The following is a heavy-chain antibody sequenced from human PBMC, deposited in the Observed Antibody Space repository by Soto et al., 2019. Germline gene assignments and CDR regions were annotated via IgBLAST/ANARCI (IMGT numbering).Heavy chain of an antibody. CDR1: GGSVGSGRHY. J-gene: IGHJ4*02. CDR2: IHDSGTT. V-gene: IGHV4-61*01. Sequence: QVQLQESGPGLVKPSETLSLTCTVSGGSVGSGRHYWSWIRQPPGKVPEWIGYIHDSGTTNYVSTLKSRVSISADPSRNQFFLKVYSGTAADTALYYGARGWDAGYWGQGTLVTVSS. D-gene: IGHD6-19*01. CDR3: ARGWDAGY.